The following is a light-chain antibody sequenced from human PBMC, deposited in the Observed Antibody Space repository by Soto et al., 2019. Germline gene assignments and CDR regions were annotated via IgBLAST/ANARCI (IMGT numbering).Light chain of an antibody. J-gene: IGKJ1*01. V-gene: IGKV1-5*03. CDR3: QQYNSYAPWA. CDR2: KAS. Sequence: DIQMTQSPSTLSASVGDRVTITCRASQSISSWLAWYQQKPGKAPKLLIYKASSLESGVPSRFSGSGSVTEFTLTISSPQPDDFATYYGQQYNSYAPWAFGQGTKVEIK. CDR1: QSISSW.